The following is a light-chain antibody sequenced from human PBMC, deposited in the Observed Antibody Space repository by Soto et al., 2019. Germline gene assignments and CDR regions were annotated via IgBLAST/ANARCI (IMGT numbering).Light chain of an antibody. Sequence: EIVMTQSPATLSVSPGERATLSCRASQSVGSNLAWYQQKPGQAPRLLIYGASTRATGFPARFSGSRSGTEFTLTISSLQSEDFAVYYCQQYNNWPYTFGQGTKLEIK. CDR2: GAS. CDR1: QSVGSN. V-gene: IGKV3-15*01. CDR3: QQYNNWPYT. J-gene: IGKJ2*01.